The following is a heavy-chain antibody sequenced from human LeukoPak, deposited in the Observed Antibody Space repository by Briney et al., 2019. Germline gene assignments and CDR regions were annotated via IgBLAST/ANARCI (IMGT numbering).Heavy chain of an antibody. CDR1: GGTFSSYA. CDR3: ARARVGGYYIYYYYMDV. D-gene: IGHD3-3*01. CDR2: IIPIFGTA. V-gene: IGHV1-69*05. Sequence: LVKVSCKASGGTFSSYAISWVRQAPGQGLEWMGGIIPIFGTANYAQKFQGRVTITTDESTSTAYMELSSLRSEDTAVYYCARARVGGYYIYYYYMDVWGKGTTVTLSS. J-gene: IGHJ6*03.